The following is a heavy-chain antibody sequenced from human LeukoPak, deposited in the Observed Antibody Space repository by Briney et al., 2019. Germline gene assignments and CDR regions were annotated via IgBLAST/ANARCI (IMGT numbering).Heavy chain of an antibody. Sequence: SVKVSCKASGGTFSSYAISWVRQAPGQGLAWMGGIIPIFGTANYAQKFQGRVTITADESTSTAYMELSSLRSEDTAVYYCARGDILSHADAFDIWGQGTMVTVSS. CDR2: IIPIFGTA. CDR1: GGTFSSYA. J-gene: IGHJ3*02. V-gene: IGHV1-69*01. CDR3: ARGDILSHADAFDI. D-gene: IGHD3-9*01.